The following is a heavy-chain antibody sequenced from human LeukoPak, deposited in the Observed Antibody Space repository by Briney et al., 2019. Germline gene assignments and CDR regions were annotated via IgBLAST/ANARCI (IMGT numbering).Heavy chain of an antibody. D-gene: IGHD1-7*01. CDR1: GGSFSGYY. CDR2: INHSGST. J-gene: IGHJ6*03. V-gene: IGHV4-34*01. CDR3: ARGRVLYNWNYPYYMDV. Sequence: SETLPLTCAVYGGSFSGYYWSWIRQPPGKGLEWIGEINHSGSTNYNPSLKSRVTISVDTSKNQFSLKLSSVTAADTAVYYCARGRVLYNWNYPYYMDVWGKGTTVTVSS.